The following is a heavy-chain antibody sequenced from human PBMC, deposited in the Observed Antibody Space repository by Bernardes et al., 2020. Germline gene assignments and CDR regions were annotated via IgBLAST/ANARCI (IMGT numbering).Heavy chain of an antibody. CDR1: GFTFSSYW. J-gene: IGHJ4*02. V-gene: IGHV3-7*03. CDR3: AREYSYGSGSYYNVFDY. CDR2: IKQDGSEK. Sequence: GGSLRLSCAASGFTFSSYWMSWVRQAPGKGLEWVANIKQDGSEKYYVDSVKGRFTISRDNAKNSLYLQMNSLRAEDTAVYYCAREYSYGSGSYYNVFDYWGQGTLVTVSS. D-gene: IGHD3-10*01.